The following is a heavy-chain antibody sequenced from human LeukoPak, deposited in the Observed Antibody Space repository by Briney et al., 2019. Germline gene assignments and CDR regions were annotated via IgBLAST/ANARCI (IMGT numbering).Heavy chain of an antibody. V-gene: IGHV4-59*11. CDR2: IYHSGNI. CDR1: GGSRRGHF. CDR3: ARETVSGDYYHYMDV. Sequence: SETLSLTCTVSGGSRRGHFWNWIRQSPGKGLEWIGYIYHSGNINYDPSLKSRVTISVDTSKNHFSLNLRSVTAADTAIYFCARETVSGDYYHYMDVWGKGTTVTVSS. D-gene: IGHD1-26*01. J-gene: IGHJ6*03.